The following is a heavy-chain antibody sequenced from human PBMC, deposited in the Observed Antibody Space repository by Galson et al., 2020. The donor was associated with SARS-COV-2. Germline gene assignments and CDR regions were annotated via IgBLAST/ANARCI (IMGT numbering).Heavy chain of an antibody. V-gene: IGHV3-30*01. CDR1: GFTFSSYA. J-gene: IGHJ4*02. CDR3: ASQLIDYFDY. D-gene: IGHD2-8*01. CDR2: ISYDGSNK. Sequence: GRSLRLSCAASGFTFSSYAMHWVRQAPGKGLEWVAVISYDGSNKYYADSVKGRFTISRDNSKNTLYLQMNSLRAEDTAVYYCASQLIDYFDYWGQGTLVTVSS.